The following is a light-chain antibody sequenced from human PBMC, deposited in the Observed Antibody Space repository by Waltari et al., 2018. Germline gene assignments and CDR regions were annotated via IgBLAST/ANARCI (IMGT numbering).Light chain of an antibody. Sequence: QSVLTQPPSASGTPGQRVTISCSGTSSNLGSKSVNWYQPLPGTAPKLLIYSNDQGPSGVPDRFSGSKSGTSASLAISGLQSEDEAGYYCAAWDDSLNGQNVFGTGTKVTVL. CDR2: SND. V-gene: IGLV1-44*01. CDR1: SSNLGSKS. CDR3: AAWDDSLNGQNV. J-gene: IGLJ1*01.